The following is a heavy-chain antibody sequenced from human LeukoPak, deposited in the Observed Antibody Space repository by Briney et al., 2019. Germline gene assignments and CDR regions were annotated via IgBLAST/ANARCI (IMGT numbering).Heavy chain of an antibody. CDR2: ISSRSTYI. V-gene: IGHV3-21*01. J-gene: IGHJ4*02. D-gene: IGHD2-15*01. CDR1: GFTFSSYS. Sequence: GGSLRLSCAASGFTFSSYSMNWVRQAPGKGLEWVASISSRSTYIYYADSVKGRFTISRDNAKNSLYLRMTSLSAEDTAVYYCAKSIGYCSGGSCFEVDYWGQGTLVTVSS. CDR3: AKSIGYCSGGSCFEVDY.